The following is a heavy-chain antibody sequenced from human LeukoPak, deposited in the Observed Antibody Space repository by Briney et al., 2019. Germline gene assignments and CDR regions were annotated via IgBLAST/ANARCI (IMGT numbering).Heavy chain of an antibody. D-gene: IGHD3-22*01. CDR1: GGTFSRFT. CDR3: AREWGLESSGYYYAY. J-gene: IGHJ4*02. V-gene: IGHV1-69*13. Sequence: SVKVSCKAYGGTFSRFTISWVRQAPGQGFEWMGGITPIFGTANFAQKFQGRVSITADGSTSTAFMELSSLRSEDTAVYYCAREWGLESSGYYYAYWGQGTLVTISS. CDR2: ITPIFGTA.